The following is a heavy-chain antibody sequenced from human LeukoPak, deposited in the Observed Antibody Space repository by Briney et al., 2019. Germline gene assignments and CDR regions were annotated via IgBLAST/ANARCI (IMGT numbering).Heavy chain of an antibody. J-gene: IGHJ4*02. CDR1: GFTFTSSA. CDR2: IVVGSGNT. CDR3: AAALYSSSWPYFDY. V-gene: IGHV1-58*02. Sequence: SVKVSCKASGFTFTSSAMQWVRQARGQRLEWIGWIVVGSGNTNYAQKFQERVTITRDMSTSTAYMELSSLRSEDTAVYYCAAALYSSSWPYFDYWGQGTPVTVSS. D-gene: IGHD6-13*01.